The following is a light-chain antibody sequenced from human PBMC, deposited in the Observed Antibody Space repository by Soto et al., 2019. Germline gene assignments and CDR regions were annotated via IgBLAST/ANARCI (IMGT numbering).Light chain of an antibody. CDR3: QQYGSSPYT. CDR2: DAS. CDR1: QSVSSSY. J-gene: IGKJ2*01. V-gene: IGKV3-20*01. Sequence: EIVLTQSPGTLSLSPGERATLSCRASQSVSSSYLAWHQQKPGQAPRLLISDASSRATGIPHRFSGTGSGRDFTLPISRLEPEDCAVYYCQQYGSSPYTLGQGTKLEIK.